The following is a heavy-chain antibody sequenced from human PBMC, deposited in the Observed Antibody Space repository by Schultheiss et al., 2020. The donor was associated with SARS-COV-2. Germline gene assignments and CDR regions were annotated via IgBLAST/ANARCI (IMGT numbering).Heavy chain of an antibody. Sequence: SVKVSCKASGGTFRSHAITWVRQAPGQGLEWMGGIIPIFGTANYAQKFQGRVTITADKSTSTAYMELSSLRSEDTAVYYCATAPSRSSYYYYGMDVWGQGTTVTVSS. J-gene: IGHJ6*02. CDR3: ATAPSRSSYYYYGMDV. V-gene: IGHV1-69*06. CDR1: GGTFRSHA. CDR2: IIPIFGTA. D-gene: IGHD6-6*01.